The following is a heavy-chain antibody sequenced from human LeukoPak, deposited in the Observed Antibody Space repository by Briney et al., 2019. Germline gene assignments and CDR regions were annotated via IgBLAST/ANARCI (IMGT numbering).Heavy chain of an antibody. CDR3: GRHYGP. CDR2: ICFSRTT. J-gene: IGHJ5*02. Sequence: SETLSLTCTVSGGSISSSDSYWAWVRQPPGKGLEWIGSICFSRTTYYNPSLKSRVTMSIDASKNHFSLKVASVTAADTAVYYCGRHYGPWGQGTLVTVSS. CDR1: GGSISSSDSY. V-gene: IGHV4-39*01. D-gene: IGHD3-10*01.